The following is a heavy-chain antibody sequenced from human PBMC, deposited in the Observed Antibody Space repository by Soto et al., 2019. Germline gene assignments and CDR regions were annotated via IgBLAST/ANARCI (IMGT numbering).Heavy chain of an antibody. CDR2: ISGYNANT. J-gene: IGHJ6*02. V-gene: IGHV1-18*04. CDR3: ARGSTHYNMDV. Sequence: QVQLVQSGGEVRKPGASVKVSCKTSGDTFTNNGINWVRQAPGQGLERMGWISGYNANTKYAQKFQGRVTLTTDTLTSMAFMELRSLRSDDTAVFYCARGSTHYNMDVWCQGTTVTVSS. CDR1: GDTFTNNG. D-gene: IGHD1-1*01.